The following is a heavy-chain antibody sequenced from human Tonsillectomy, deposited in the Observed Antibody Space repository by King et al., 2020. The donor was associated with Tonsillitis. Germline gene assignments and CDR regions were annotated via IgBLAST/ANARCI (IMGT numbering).Heavy chain of an antibody. V-gene: IGHV1-18*04. CDR2: ISVYSGNT. Sequence: VQLVESGAEVKKPGASVKVSCQASGYTFTNDGITWVRQAPGQGLEWMGWISVYSGNTDYAQKLQGRVTMTADTSTTTAYMELRGLTSDDTAVYYCARDISGSYRYYFDYWGQGTLVTVSS. CDR3: ARDISGSYRYYFDY. CDR1: GYTFTNDG. J-gene: IGHJ4*02. D-gene: IGHD1-26*01.